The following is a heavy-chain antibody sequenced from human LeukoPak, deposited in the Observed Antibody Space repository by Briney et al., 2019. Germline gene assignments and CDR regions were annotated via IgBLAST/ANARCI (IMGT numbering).Heavy chain of an antibody. Sequence: PVKVSCKXSGGTFSSYAISWVRQAPGQGLEWMGGIIPIFGTANYAQKFQGRVTITADESTSTAYMELSSLRSEDTAVYYCARDICSSTSCYGWFDPWGQGTLVTVSS. CDR1: GGTFSSYA. D-gene: IGHD2-2*01. CDR2: IIPIFGTA. CDR3: ARDICSSTSCYGWFDP. J-gene: IGHJ5*02. V-gene: IGHV1-69*13.